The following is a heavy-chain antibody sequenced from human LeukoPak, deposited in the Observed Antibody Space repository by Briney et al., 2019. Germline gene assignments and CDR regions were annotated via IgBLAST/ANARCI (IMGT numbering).Heavy chain of an antibody. Sequence: GGSLRLSCEVSGFTFSSYDMHWVRQTTGKGLEWVSGIGTTGDTHYPDSVKGRFTVSRENAENSLYLQMNSLRAGDTAVYYCARGKRYSSSWFYNRFDPWGQGTLVTVSS. CDR2: IGTTGDT. J-gene: IGHJ5*02. CDR3: ARGKRYSSSWFYNRFDP. D-gene: IGHD6-13*01. CDR1: GFTFSSYD. V-gene: IGHV3-13*01.